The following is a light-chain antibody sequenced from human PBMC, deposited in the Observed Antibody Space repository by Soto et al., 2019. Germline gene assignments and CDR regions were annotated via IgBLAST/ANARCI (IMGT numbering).Light chain of an antibody. J-gene: IGKJ4*01. V-gene: IGKV1-39*01. CDR2: AAS. Sequence: DIQLTHSPASLSASVGDRATVTCRASDNIGSNLNWYQHQTGTAPKLLIYAASSLQGGVPSRFSGSGYGTQFTLTISGLQTEDFATYYCQQSYKILTFGGGTKVDIK. CDR3: QQSYKILT. CDR1: DNIGSN.